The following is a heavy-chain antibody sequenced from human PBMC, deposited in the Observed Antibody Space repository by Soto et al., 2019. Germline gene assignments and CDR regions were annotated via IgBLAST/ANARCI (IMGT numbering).Heavy chain of an antibody. CDR2: INYSGTT. Sequence: QVQLQESGPGLVKPSQTLSLTCSVSGGSFSSDSFFWSWVRQFPGKGLEWIGYINYSGTTYYNPSLRIRITMSVDTSKNQFSLNLSSVTAADTAVYYCARDHKWDGMDVWGQGTTVTVSS. CDR3: ARDHKWDGMDV. V-gene: IGHV4-31*03. D-gene: IGHD1-26*01. CDR1: GGSFSSDSFF. J-gene: IGHJ6*02.